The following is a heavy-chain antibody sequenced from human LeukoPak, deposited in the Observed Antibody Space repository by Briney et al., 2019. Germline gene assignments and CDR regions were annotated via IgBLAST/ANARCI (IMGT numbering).Heavy chain of an antibody. J-gene: IGHJ3*02. D-gene: IGHD3-3*01. CDR2: IYYSGST. CDR3: ARGRFWSGYYLFDI. CDR1: GGSISSYS. V-gene: IGHV4-59*01. Sequence: SETLSLTCTVSGGSISSYSWSWIRQPPGKGLEWIGYIYYSGSTNYNPSLKSRVTISVDTSKNQFSLKLSSVTAADTAVYYCARGRFWSGYYLFDIWGQGTMVTVSS.